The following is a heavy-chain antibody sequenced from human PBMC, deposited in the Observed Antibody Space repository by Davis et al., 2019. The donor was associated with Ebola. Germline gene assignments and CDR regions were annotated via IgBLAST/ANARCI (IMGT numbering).Heavy chain of an antibody. CDR3: ARRYYGSGTYYKDY. D-gene: IGHD3-10*01. V-gene: IGHV3-7*01. J-gene: IGHJ4*02. Sequence: PGGSLRLSCAASGFTFSTYSINWVRQAPGKGPEWVADIKQDGSDKYYMDSVKGRFTVSRDNAKNSLYLQMNTLRAEDTAVYYCARRYYGSGTYYKDYWGQGTLVTVSS. CDR2: IKQDGSDK. CDR1: GFTFSTYS.